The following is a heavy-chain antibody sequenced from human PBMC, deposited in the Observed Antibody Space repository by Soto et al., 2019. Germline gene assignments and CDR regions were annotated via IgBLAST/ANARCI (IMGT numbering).Heavy chain of an antibody. Sequence: PGESLKISCKGSGYSFTTYWIGWVRQMPGKGLEGMVIIYPGDSDTRYSPSFQGQVTISADKSINTTYLQWSSLKASDTAIYYCARQAAAGKYYYAMDVWGQATTVTVSS. D-gene: IGHD6-13*01. V-gene: IGHV5-51*01. J-gene: IGHJ6*02. CDR1: GYSFTTYW. CDR3: ARQAAAGKYYYAMDV. CDR2: IYPGDSDT.